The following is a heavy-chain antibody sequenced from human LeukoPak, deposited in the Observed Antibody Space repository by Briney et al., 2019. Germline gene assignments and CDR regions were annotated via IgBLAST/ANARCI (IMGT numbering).Heavy chain of an antibody. CDR2: IYHSGST. J-gene: IGHJ3*02. D-gene: IGHD2-15*01. CDR3: ATRTLGYCSGGSCYSPGAFDI. V-gene: IGHV4-38-2*02. CDR1: GYSISSGYY. Sequence: SETLSLTCTVSGYSISSGYYWGWIRQPPGKGLEWIGSIYHSGSTYYNPSLKSRVTISVDTSKNQFPLKLSSVTAADTAVYYCATRTLGYCSGGSCYSPGAFDIWGQGTMVTVSS.